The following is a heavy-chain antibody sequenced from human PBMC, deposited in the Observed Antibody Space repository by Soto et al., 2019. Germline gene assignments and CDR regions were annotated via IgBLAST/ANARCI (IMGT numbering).Heavy chain of an antibody. V-gene: IGHV4-61*08. CDR1: GGSVSSGGYY. Sequence: KTSETLSLTCTVSGGSVSSGGYYWSWIRQPPGKGLEWIGHMYYSRSTNYNPSLKSRVTISVDTSKNQFSLWLSSVTTADTAVYYCAREATTPSWFDPWGQGALVTVSS. CDR3: AREATTPSWFDP. J-gene: IGHJ5*02. CDR2: MYYSRST. D-gene: IGHD5-12*01.